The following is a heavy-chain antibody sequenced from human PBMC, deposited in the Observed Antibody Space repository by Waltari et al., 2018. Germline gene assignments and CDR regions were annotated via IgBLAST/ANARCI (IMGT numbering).Heavy chain of an antibody. CDR3: ARDGTAEPFDY. CDR1: GFTFSSYS. D-gene: IGHD1-1*01. CDR2: ISSSSTI. J-gene: IGHJ4*02. Sequence: EVQLVESGGGLVQPGGSLRLSCAASGFTFSSYSMNWVRQAPGKGLEWVSYISSSSTIYYADSVKGRFTISRDNAKNSLYLQMNSLRAEDTAVYYCARDGTAEPFDYWGQGTLVTVSS. V-gene: IGHV3-48*04.